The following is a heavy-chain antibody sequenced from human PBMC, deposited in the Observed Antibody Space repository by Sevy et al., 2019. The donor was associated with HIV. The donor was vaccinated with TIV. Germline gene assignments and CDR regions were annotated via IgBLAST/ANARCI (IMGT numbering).Heavy chain of an antibody. D-gene: IGHD5-18*01. J-gene: IGHJ4*02. Sequence: GGSLRLSCAASGFTFSISAMTWVRQPPGKGLEWVSVISGSGNSAYYADSVKGRFTISRDNSKNTLSLQMNSLRAEDTAVYYCAKGGRSYGDSYFDHWGQGTLVTVSS. CDR1: GFTFSISA. CDR2: ISGSGNSA. V-gene: IGHV3-23*01. CDR3: AKGGRSYGDSYFDH.